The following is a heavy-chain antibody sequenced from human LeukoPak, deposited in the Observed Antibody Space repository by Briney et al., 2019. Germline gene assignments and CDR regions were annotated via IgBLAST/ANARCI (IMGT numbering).Heavy chain of an antibody. D-gene: IGHD3-10*01. CDR1: GYTFTSYP. V-gene: IGHV1-3*01. CDR2: ISAGNDNT. J-gene: IGHJ4*02. CDR3: ARGSYYYGSGSFMGSDY. Sequence: ASVKVSCTASGYTFTSYPMHWVRQAPGQRLEWMGWISAGNDNTKYSQKFQGRVTITRDTSATTAYMELSSLRSEDTAVYYCARGSYYYGSGSFMGSDYWGQGTLVTVSS.